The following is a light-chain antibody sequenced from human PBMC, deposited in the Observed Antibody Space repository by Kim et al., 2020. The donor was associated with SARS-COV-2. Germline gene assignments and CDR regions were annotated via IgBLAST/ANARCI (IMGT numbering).Light chain of an antibody. J-gene: IGKJ2*02. CDR3: HQYDISPSI. V-gene: IGKV3-20*01. CDR1: QSVSGKY. Sequence: EIVLTQSPGTLSLSPGERATLSCRASQSVSGKYIAWYQQKPGQAPRLVIYGASSRAFGTPDRFSGIGSGTDFTLTISGLESEDFAVYYCHQYDISPSIFGQGNKVDI. CDR2: GAS.